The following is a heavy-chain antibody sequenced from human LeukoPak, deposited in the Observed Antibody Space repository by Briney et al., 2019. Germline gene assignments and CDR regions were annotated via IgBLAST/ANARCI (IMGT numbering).Heavy chain of an antibody. J-gene: IGHJ4*02. V-gene: IGHV3-21*01. CDR2: ISSSSSYI. CDR3: GRAQPAAIEGPGFDY. CDR1: GFTLSSYS. Sequence: GGSLRLSCAASGFTLSSYSMNWVRQAQGKGLEWVSSISSSSSYIYYADSVKGRFTISRDNAKNSLYLQMNSLRAEDTAVYYCGRAQPAAIEGPGFDYWGQGTLVTVSS. D-gene: IGHD2-2*01.